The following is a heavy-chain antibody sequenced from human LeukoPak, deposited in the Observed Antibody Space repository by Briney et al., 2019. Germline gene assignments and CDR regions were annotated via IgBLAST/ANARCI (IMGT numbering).Heavy chain of an antibody. CDR3: ARVTIAAEPLNNFDY. CDR2: INPNSGGT. D-gene: IGHD6-13*01. V-gene: IGHV1-2*02. Sequence: ASVKVPCKASGYTFTGYYIHWVRQAPGQGLEWMGWINPNSGGTNYAQKFQGRVTMTRDTSISTAYMELSRLRSDDTAVYYCARVTIAAEPLNNFDYWGQGTLVTVSS. CDR1: GYTFTGYY. J-gene: IGHJ4*02.